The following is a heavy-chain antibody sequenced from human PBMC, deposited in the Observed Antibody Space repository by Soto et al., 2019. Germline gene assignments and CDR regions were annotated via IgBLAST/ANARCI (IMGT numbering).Heavy chain of an antibody. Sequence: QVQLQQWGAGLLKPSETLSLTCAVYGGSFSGYYWSWIRQPPVKGLEWIGEINHSGGTNYNPSLKSRVTISVDTSKNQFSLTLSSVTAADTAVFYCARLRWEQPWVFDYWGQGTLVTVSS. CDR2: INHSGGT. CDR3: ARLRWEQPWVFDY. J-gene: IGHJ4*02. D-gene: IGHD1-26*01. CDR1: GGSFSGYY. V-gene: IGHV4-34*02.